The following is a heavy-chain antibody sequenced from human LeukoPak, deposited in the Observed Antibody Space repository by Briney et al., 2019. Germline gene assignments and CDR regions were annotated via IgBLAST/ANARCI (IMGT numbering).Heavy chain of an antibody. D-gene: IGHD3-3*01. V-gene: IGHV6-1*01. J-gene: IGHJ4*02. CDR3: ARNAITIFGVVVRGGIDY. CDR1: GDSASSNSAA. Sequence: SQTLSLTCAISGDSASSNSAAWNWIRQSPSRGLEWLGRTYYRSKWYNDYAVSVKSRITINPDTSKNQFSLQLNSVTPEDTAVYYCARNAITIFGVVVRGGIDYWGQGTLVTVSS. CDR2: TYYRSKWYN.